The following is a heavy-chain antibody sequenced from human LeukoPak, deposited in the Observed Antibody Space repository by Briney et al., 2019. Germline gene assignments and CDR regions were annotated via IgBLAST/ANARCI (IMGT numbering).Heavy chain of an antibody. CDR2: INAGNGNT. V-gene: IGHV1-3*01. J-gene: IGHJ4*02. CDR1: GYTFTSYA. CDR3: ARDWDCSGGSCSYYFDY. D-gene: IGHD2-15*01. Sequence: GASVKVSCKASGYTFTSYAMHWVRQAPGQRLEWMGWINAGNGNTKYSQKFQGRVTITRDTSASTAYMELSSLRSEDTAVYYCARDWDCSGGSCSYYFDYWGQGTLVTVSS.